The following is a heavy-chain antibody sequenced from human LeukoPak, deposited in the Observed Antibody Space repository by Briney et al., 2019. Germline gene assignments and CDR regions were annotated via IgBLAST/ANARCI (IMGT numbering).Heavy chain of an antibody. J-gene: IGHJ4*02. Sequence: ASVKVSCKASGYTFTNYGISWVRQAPGQGLEWMGWISTYNGDTNYAQKFQGRATMTTDTSTTTAYMELRSLTSDDTALYFCARGSYYDYWGQGTLVTVSS. V-gene: IGHV1-18*01. CDR1: GYTFTNYG. D-gene: IGHD1-26*01. CDR2: ISTYNGDT. CDR3: ARGSYYDY.